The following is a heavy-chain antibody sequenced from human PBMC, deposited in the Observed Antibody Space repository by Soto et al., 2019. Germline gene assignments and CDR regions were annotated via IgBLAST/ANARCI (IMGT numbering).Heavy chain of an antibody. J-gene: IGHJ4*02. D-gene: IGHD3-10*01. CDR1: GFTFSSYE. CDR3: ARNFGA. V-gene: IGHV3-21*01. CDR2: ISGSSSHT. Sequence: EVELVESGGGLVKPGGSLRLSCAASGFTFSSYEMNWVRQVPGRGLEWVSSISGSSSHTYYAASAKGRFTTSRDNAKNSVYLQMSSLRVEDTAVYYCARNFGAWGQGTLVTVSS.